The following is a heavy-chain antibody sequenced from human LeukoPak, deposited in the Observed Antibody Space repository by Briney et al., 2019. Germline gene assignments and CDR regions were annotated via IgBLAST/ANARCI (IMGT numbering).Heavy chain of an antibody. CDR1: GFTFTIYS. V-gene: IGHV3-21*01. CDR3: ARGLGAFDI. CDR2: ISSTSIYI. D-gene: IGHD3-16*01. Sequence: PGGSLRLSCAASGFTFTIYSMNWVRQAPGKGLEWVSSISSTSIYIYYADSVKGRFTISRDNAKNSLYLQMNSLRAEDTAVYYCARGLGAFDIWGRGTLVTVSS. J-gene: IGHJ3*02.